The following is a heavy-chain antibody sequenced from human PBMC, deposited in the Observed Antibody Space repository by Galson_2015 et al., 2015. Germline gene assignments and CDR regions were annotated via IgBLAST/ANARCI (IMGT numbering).Heavy chain of an antibody. V-gene: IGHV3-23*01. CDR3: ARGPTFYYMDV. J-gene: IGHJ6*03. CDR1: GFTFSSYA. Sequence: SLRLSCAVSGFTFSSYAMSWVRQPPGKGLEWVSGISGSGGSTYYADSAKGRFTISRDNSKNTLYLQMNSLRAEDTAVYYCARGPTFYYMDVWGKGTTVTVSS. CDR2: ISGSGGST.